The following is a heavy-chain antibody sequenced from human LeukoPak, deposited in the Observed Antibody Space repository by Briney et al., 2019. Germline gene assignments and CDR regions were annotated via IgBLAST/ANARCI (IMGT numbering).Heavy chain of an antibody. D-gene: IGHD6-19*01. CDR2: ISGSGGST. J-gene: IGHJ4*02. CDR1: GFTFSSYG. CDR3: ARRSGVAVAGAFDY. Sequence: PGGSLRLSCAASGFTFSSYGMSWDRQAPGKGLEWVSAISGSGGSTYYADSVKGRFTISRDNSKNTLYLQMNSLRAEDTAVYYCARRSGVAVAGAFDYWGQGTLVTVSS. V-gene: IGHV3-23*01.